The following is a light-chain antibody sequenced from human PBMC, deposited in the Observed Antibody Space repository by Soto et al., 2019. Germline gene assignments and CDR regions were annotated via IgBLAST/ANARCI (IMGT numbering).Light chain of an antibody. Sequence: VMTQSPATVSVSQGERATLSCTASQSINSNLAWYQQRPGQAPRLLIYGASTRATGIPARFSGSGSRTEFTLTISSLEPEDFAVYYCQQRDYWQVTFGQGT. CDR3: QQRDYWQVT. V-gene: IGKV3-15*01. CDR2: GAS. CDR1: QSINSN. J-gene: IGKJ5*01.